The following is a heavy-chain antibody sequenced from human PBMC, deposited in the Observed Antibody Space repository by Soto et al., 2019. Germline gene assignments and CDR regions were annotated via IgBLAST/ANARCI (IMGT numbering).Heavy chain of an antibody. Sequence: PSETLSLTCTVSGGSISGSNYYWGWVRQPPGKELEWIASIYYSGSTYYNPPLKSRVAMSVDTSKNQFSLRLSSVTAADTAVYYCARSAGYCGSTNCHVSWFGPWGQGTLVTSPQ. CDR2: IYYSGST. V-gene: IGHV4-39*01. CDR3: ARSAGYCGSTNCHVSWFGP. CDR1: GGSISGSNYY. J-gene: IGHJ5*02. D-gene: IGHD2-2*01.